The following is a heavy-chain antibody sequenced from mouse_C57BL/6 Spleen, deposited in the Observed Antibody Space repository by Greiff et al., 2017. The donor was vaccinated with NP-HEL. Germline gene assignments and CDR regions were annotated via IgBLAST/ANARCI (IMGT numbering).Heavy chain of an antibody. Sequence: QVQLQQSGPELVKPGASVKISCKASGYAFSSSWMNWVKQRPGKGLEWIGRIYPGDGDTNYNGKFKGKATLTADKSSSTAYMQLSSLTSEDSAVYFCRFITTVEDRYFDVWGTGTTVTVSS. CDR3: RFITTVEDRYFDV. D-gene: IGHD1-1*01. V-gene: IGHV1-82*01. J-gene: IGHJ1*03. CDR2: IYPGDGDT. CDR1: GYAFSSSW.